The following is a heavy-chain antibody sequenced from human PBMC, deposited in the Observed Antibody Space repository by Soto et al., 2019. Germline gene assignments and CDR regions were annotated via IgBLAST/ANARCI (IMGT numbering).Heavy chain of an antibody. CDR3: ARGRITMVRGVRRGLYYMDV. V-gene: IGHV1-8*01. D-gene: IGHD3-10*01. CDR1: GYTFTSYD. Sequence: QVPLVQSGAEVKKPGASVKVSCKASGYTFTSYDINWVRQATGQGLEWMGWMNPNSGNTGYAQKFQGRVTMTRNTSKSTAYMELSSLRSEDTAVYYCARGRITMVRGVRRGLYYMDVWGKGTTVTVSS. J-gene: IGHJ6*03. CDR2: MNPNSGNT.